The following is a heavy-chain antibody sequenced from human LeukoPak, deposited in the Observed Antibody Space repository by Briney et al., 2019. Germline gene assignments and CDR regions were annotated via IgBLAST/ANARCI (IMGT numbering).Heavy chain of an antibody. Sequence: GGSLRLSCAASGFTFSSYAMHWVRQAPGKGLEWVAVISYDGSNKYYADSVKGRFTISRDNSKNTLYLQMNSLRAEDTAVYYCARDRAVAGRGRDAFDIWGQGTMVTVSS. D-gene: IGHD6-19*01. J-gene: IGHJ3*02. CDR2: ISYDGSNK. CDR1: GFTFSSYA. CDR3: ARDRAVAGRGRDAFDI. V-gene: IGHV3-30-3*01.